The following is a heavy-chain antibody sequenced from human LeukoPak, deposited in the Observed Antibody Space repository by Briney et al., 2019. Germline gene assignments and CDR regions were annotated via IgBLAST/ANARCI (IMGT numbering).Heavy chain of an antibody. D-gene: IGHD3-3*01. CDR1: GYTFTGYY. CDR3: ARARTYYDFWSGVNY. J-gene: IGHJ4*02. V-gene: IGHV1-2*02. Sequence: ASVKVSCKASGYTFTGYYMHWVRQAPGQGLEWMGWINPNSGGTNYAQKFQGRVTMTRDTSISTAYMELSRLRSDDTAVYYCARARTYYDFWSGVNYWGQGTLFTVSS. CDR2: INPNSGGT.